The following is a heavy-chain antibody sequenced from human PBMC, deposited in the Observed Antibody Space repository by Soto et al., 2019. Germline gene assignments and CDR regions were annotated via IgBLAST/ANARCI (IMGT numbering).Heavy chain of an antibody. D-gene: IGHD6-19*01. Sequence: QVQLQESGPGLVKPSQTLSLTCTVSGGSISSGDYYWSWIRQPPGKGLEWIGYIYYSGSTYYNPSLKSRVTISVDTSKNQFSLKLSSVTAADTAVYYCARTPPISVAGKFFDYWGQGTLVTVSS. CDR3: ARTPPISVAGKFFDY. J-gene: IGHJ4*02. V-gene: IGHV4-30-4*01. CDR2: IYYSGST. CDR1: GGSISSGDYY.